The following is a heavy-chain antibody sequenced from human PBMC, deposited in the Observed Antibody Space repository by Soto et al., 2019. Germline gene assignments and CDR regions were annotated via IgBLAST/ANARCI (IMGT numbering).Heavy chain of an antibody. D-gene: IGHD1-26*01. CDR1: GGDLTNSG. CDR3: AIEDGAGFKS. V-gene: IGHV1-69*04. CDR2: IFPLLAMV. J-gene: IGHJ5*01. Sequence: QVHLVQSGAEMKKPGSSVKVSCKVSGGDLTNSGISWVRQAPGQGLEWMGGIFPLLAMVDYSQKFQGRVTITADESTNTAFIDPGSLKSDGASVYYGAIEDGAGFKSWGHGTLVIVSS.